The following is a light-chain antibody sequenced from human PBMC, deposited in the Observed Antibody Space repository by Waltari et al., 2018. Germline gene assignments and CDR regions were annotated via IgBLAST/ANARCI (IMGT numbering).Light chain of an antibody. V-gene: IGLV2-8*01. CDR2: EVS. CDR3: SSYGGRSSVV. J-gene: IGLJ2*01. Sequence: QSALTQPPSASGSPGQSVTISCTGTSSDVGGSNYVSWYQQHPGKAPKVMMYEVSKRPSGVPDRFSGSKSGNTASLTVSGLQAEDEADHYCSSYGGRSSVVFGGGTKLTVL. CDR1: SSDVGGSNY.